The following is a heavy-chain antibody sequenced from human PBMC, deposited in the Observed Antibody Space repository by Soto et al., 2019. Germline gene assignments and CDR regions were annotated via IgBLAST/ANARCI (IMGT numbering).Heavy chain of an antibody. CDR2: ISGGGGQT. J-gene: IGHJ4*02. CDR3: AKEGSPPFFQH. CDR1: EFTFSNYA. D-gene: IGHD3-10*01. Sequence: SLRLSCAASEFTFSNYAMSWVRQAPGKGPEWVSAISGGGGQTYYLESVKGRFTISRDNSKNTVSLLLNSLRADDTAVYYCAKEGSPPFFQHWGQGTLVTVSS. V-gene: IGHV3-23*01.